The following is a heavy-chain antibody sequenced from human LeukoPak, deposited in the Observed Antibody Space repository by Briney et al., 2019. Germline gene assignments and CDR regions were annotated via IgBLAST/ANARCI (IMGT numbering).Heavy chain of an antibody. CDR2: IYTSGST. V-gene: IGHV4-61*02. CDR1: GGSISSGSYY. CDR3: ARDMVVTSYWYFDL. D-gene: IGHD4/OR15-4a*01. J-gene: IGHJ2*01. Sequence: SETLTLTCTVSGGSISSGSYYWSWIRQPAGKGLEWIGRIYTSGSTNYNPSLNSRVTISVDTSKNQFSLKLSSVTAADTAVYYCARDMVVTSYWYFDLWGRGTLVTVSS.